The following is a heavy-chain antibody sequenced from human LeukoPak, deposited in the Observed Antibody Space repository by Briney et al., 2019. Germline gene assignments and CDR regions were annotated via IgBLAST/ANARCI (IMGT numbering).Heavy chain of an antibody. CDR2: ISYDGSNK. V-gene: IGHV3-30-3*01. CDR1: RITFSSYA. J-gene: IGHJ4*02. Sequence: GGSLRLSCAASRITFSSYAMHWVRQAPGKGLEWVAVISYDGSNKYYADSVKGRFTISRDNSKNTLYLQMNSLRAEDTAVYYCARDGSSGWTWYFDYWGQGTLVTVSS. CDR3: ARDGSSGWTWYFDY. D-gene: IGHD6-19*01.